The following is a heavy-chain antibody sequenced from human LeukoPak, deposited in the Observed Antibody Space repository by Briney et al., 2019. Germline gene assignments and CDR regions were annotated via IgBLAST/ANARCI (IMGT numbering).Heavy chain of an antibody. J-gene: IGHJ5*02. CDR1: GYTFTSYG. D-gene: IGHD3-10*01. Sequence: GASVKVSCKASGYTFTSYGISWVRQAPGQGLEWMGWISAYNGNTNYAQRLQGRVTMTTDTSTSTAYMELRSLRSDDTAVYYCARDGLWFGESWFDPWGQGTLVTVSS. V-gene: IGHV1-18*01. CDR2: ISAYNGNT. CDR3: ARDGLWFGESWFDP.